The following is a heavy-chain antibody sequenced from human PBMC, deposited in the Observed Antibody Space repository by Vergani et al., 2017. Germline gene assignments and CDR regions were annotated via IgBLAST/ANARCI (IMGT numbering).Heavy chain of an antibody. V-gene: IGHV3-33*01. J-gene: IGHJ4*02. D-gene: IGHD1-26*01. CDR3: AREGVGSPKDY. CDR2: IWYDGSNK. CDR1: GFTFSSYG. Sequence: QVQLVESGGGVVQPGRSLRLSCAASGFTFSSYGMHWVRQAPGKGLEWVAVIWYDGSNKHYADSVKGRFTISRDNSKNTLYMQMNSLRAEDTAVYYCAREGVGSPKDYWGQGTLVTVSS.